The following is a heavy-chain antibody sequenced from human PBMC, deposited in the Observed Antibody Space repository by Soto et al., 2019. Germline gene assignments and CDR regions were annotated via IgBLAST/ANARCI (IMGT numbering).Heavy chain of an antibody. V-gene: IGHV1-18*01. J-gene: IGHJ4*02. CDR1: GYTFTSYG. Sequence: QVKLVQSGAEVKKTGASVKVSCKASGYTFTSYGITWVRQAPGQGLEWMGWISPYNGNTNYAQNLQGRVTMTTDTSTSTAYMELRSLTSDDTAIYYCAARASTSDSPEDYWGQGTLVTVSS. D-gene: IGHD5-18*01. CDR3: AARASTSDSPEDY. CDR2: ISPYNGNT.